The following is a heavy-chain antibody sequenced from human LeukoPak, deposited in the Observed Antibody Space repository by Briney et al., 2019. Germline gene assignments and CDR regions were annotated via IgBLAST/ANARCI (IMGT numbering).Heavy chain of an antibody. D-gene: IGHD3-16*01. CDR3: ASAYYDYVDPPHN. J-gene: IGHJ4*02. CDR2: IYHSGST. V-gene: IGHV4-38-2*02. Sequence: KPSETLSLTCTVSGYSISSGYYWGWIRPPPGKGLEWIGSIYHSGSTYYNPSLKSRVTISVDTSKNQFSLKLSSVTAADTAVYYCASAYYDYVDPPHNWGQGTLVTVSS. CDR1: GYSISSGYY.